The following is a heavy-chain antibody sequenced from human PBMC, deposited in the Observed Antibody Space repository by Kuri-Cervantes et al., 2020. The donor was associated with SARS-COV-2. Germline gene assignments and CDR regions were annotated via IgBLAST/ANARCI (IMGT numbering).Heavy chain of an antibody. Sequence: GSLRLSCAVYGGSLNNFYWSWIRQSPGKGLEWIGSIYYSGSTYYNPSLKSRVTISVDTSKNQFSLKLSSVTAADTAVYYCARAPQYSSRFDYWGQGTLVTVSS. V-gene: IGHV4-39*01. CDR3: ARAPQYSSRFDY. CDR1: GGSLNNFY. D-gene: IGHD6-13*01. J-gene: IGHJ4*02. CDR2: IYYSGST.